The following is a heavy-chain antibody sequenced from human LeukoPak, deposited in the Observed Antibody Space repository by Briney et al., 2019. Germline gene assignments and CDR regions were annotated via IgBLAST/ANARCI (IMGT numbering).Heavy chain of an antibody. CDR1: GGSISSSSYY. D-gene: IGHD2-2*01. J-gene: IGHJ4*02. CDR3: AGDAMKGY. Sequence: SETLSLTCTVSGGSISSSSYYWGWIRQPPGKGLEWIGSIYYSGSTYYNPSLKSRVTISVDTSKNQFSLKLSSVTAADTAVYYCAGDAMKGYWGQGTLVTVSS. V-gene: IGHV4-39*02. CDR2: IYYSGST.